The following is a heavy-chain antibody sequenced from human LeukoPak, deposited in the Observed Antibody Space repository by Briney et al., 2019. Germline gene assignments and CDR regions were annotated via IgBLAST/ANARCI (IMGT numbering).Heavy chain of an antibody. D-gene: IGHD3-3*01. CDR2: INSDGSST. V-gene: IGHV3-74*01. J-gene: IGHJ6*02. CDR3: ARDSRFYYDFWSGYYYGMDV. CDR1: GFTFSSYW. Sequence: GGSLRLSCAASGFTFSSYWMHWVRQAPGKGLVWVSRINSDGSSTSYADSVKGRFTSSRDNAKNTLYLQMNSLRAEDTAVYYCARDSRFYYDFWSGYYYGMDVWGQGTTVTVSS.